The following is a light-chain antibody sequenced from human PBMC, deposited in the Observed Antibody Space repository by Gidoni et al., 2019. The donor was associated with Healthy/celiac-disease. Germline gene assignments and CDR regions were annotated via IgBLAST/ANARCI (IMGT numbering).Light chain of an antibody. CDR1: KLGYKY. V-gene: IGLV3-1*01. CDR3: QAWDSSTVV. J-gene: IGLJ1*01. Sequence: SYELTQPPSVSLSPGQTASITCSGDKLGYKYACWYQQKPGQSPVLVIYQDSKRPSGIPERFSGSNSGNTATLTISGTQAMDEADYYCQAWDSSTVVFGTGTKVTVL. CDR2: QDS.